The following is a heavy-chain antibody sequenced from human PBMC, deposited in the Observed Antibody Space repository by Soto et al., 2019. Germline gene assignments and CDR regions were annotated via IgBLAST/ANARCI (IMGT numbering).Heavy chain of an antibody. D-gene: IGHD2-2*01. CDR3: ARDPCSSTSCYLSY. CDR1: GFTFSSYG. J-gene: IGHJ4*02. CDR2: IWYDGSNK. V-gene: IGHV3-33*01. Sequence: QRLSCAASGFTFSSYGMHWVRQAPGKGLEWVAVIWYDGSNKYYADSVKGRFTISRDNSKNTLYLQMNSLRAEDTAVYYCARDPCSSTSCYLSYWGQGTLVTVSS.